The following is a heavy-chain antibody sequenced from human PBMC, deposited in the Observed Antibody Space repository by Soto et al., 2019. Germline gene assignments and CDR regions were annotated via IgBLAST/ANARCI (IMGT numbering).Heavy chain of an antibody. CDR2: MSDEGSPK. V-gene: IGHV3-30*18. CDR1: GFSFSSHG. Sequence: QVQLVESGGGVVQPGRSLRLSCTASGFSFSSHGMHWVRQAPGKGLEWVAVMSDEGSPKYYADSVQGRFTISRDNSKNTLYLQMNSLRDEDTALYYCAKGSEANGMDVWGQGTTVTVSS. J-gene: IGHJ6*02. CDR3: AKGSEANGMDV.